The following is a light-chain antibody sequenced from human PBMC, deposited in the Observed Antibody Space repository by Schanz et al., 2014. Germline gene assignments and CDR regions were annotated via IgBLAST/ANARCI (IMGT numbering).Light chain of an antibody. CDR2: EVN. Sequence: QSALTQPPSASGSPGQSVTISCTGTSSDVGAYNFVSWYEQHPGKAPKLMINEVNKRPSGVPDRFSGSKSGNTASLTVSGLQAEDEADYYCSSYAGSNSPFVFGTGTKLTVL. CDR1: SSDVGAYNF. V-gene: IGLV2-8*01. CDR3: SSYAGSNSPFV. J-gene: IGLJ1*01.